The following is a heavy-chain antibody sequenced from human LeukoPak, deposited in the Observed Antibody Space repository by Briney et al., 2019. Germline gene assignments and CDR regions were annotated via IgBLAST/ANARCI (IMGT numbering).Heavy chain of an antibody. J-gene: IGHJ6*02. CDR1: GGSISTHY. D-gene: IGHD3-10*01. V-gene: IGHV4-59*11. Sequence: SETLSLTCTISGGSISTHYWSWVRQPPGKGLEWIGFVFHNGYTKDNPSLKSRVTLSVDTSKNQFSLKVHSVTAADTAVYYCARRRTYHGSWSYGYAMDVWGQGTTVTVSS. CDR2: VFHNGYT. CDR3: ARRRTYHGSWSYGYAMDV.